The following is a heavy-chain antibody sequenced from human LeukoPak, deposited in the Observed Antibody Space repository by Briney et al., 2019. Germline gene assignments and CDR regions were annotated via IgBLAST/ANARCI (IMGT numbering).Heavy chain of an antibody. V-gene: IGHV3-11*04. CDR3: APKAGYCSSTSCPNWFDP. CDR2: ISSSGSTI. Sequence: GGSLRLSCAASGFTLSDYYMSWIRQAPGKGLEWVSYISSSGSTIYYADSVKGRFTISRDNAKNSLYLQMNSLRAEDTAVYYCAPKAGYCSSTSCPNWFDPWGQGTLVTVSS. J-gene: IGHJ5*02. D-gene: IGHD2-2*01. CDR1: GFTLSDYY.